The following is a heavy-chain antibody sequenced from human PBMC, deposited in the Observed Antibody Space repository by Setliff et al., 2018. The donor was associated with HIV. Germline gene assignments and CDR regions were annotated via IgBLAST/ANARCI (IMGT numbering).Heavy chain of an antibody. D-gene: IGHD6-13*01. CDR2: ISSSGSTI. CDR3: ARAAAAAGHYGMDV. J-gene: IGHJ6*02. Sequence: PGGSLRLSCAASGFTFSSYSMNWVRQAPGKGLEWVSYISSSGSTIYYADSVKGRFTISRDNAKNSLYLQMNSLRAEDTAVYYCARAAAAAGHYGMDVWGQGTTVTVSS. V-gene: IGHV3-48*04. CDR1: GFTFSSYS.